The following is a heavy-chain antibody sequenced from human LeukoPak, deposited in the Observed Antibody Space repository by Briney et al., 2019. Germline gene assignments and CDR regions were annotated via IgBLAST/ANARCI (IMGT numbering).Heavy chain of an antibody. CDR2: INTNTGNP. CDR1: GYTFTSYA. V-gene: IGHV7-4-1*02. Sequence: GASVKVSCKASGYTFTSYAMNWVRQAPGQGLEWMGWINTNTGNPTYAQGFTGRFVFSLDTSVSTAYLQISSLKAEDTAVYSCARRHYFDSSGYSLGSYYFDYWGQGTLATVSS. J-gene: IGHJ4*02. CDR3: ARRHYFDSSGYSLGSYYFDY. D-gene: IGHD3-22*01.